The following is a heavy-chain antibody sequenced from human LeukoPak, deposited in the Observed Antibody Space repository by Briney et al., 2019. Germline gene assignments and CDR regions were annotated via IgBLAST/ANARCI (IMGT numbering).Heavy chain of an antibody. CDR1: GFTFSTYA. Sequence: PGGSLRLSCAASGFTFSTYAMSWVRQAPGKGLEWVSAISVSGSSTYFADSVKGRFTISRDNSKNTLYLQMNSLRAEDTAVYYCAKELRSSGWFYYDMDVWGQGTTVTVSS. CDR2: ISVSGSST. CDR3: AKELRSSGWFYYDMDV. J-gene: IGHJ6*02. V-gene: IGHV3-23*01. D-gene: IGHD6-19*01.